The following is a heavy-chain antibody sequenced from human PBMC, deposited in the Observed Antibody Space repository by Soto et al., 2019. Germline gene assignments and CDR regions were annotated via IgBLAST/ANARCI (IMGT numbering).Heavy chain of an antibody. Sequence: SETLSLTCTVSGGSISSGGYYWSWIRQHPGKGLEWIGYIYYSGSTYYNPSLKSRVTISVDTSKNQFSLKLSSVTAADTAVYYCARFIVVVVAATPHWAFDIWGQGTMVTVSS. D-gene: IGHD2-15*01. CDR3: ARFIVVVVAATPHWAFDI. CDR1: GGSISSGGYY. V-gene: IGHV4-31*03. J-gene: IGHJ3*02. CDR2: IYYSGST.